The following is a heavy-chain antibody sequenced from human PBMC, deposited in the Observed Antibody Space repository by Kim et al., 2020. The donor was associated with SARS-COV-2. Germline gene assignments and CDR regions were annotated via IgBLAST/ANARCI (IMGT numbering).Heavy chain of an antibody. CDR2: ISYDGSNK. V-gene: IGHV3-30*18. CDR3: AKDAKYYDFWSGYFSNPAGYCYYYYGMDV. Sequence: GGSLRLSCAASGFTFSSYGMHWVRQAPGKGLEWVAVISYDGSNKYYADSVKGRFTISRDNSKNTLYLQMNSLRAEDTAVYYCAKDAKYYDFWSGYFSNPAGYCYYYYGMDVWGQGPTVTVS. D-gene: IGHD3-3*01. CDR1: GFTFSSYG. J-gene: IGHJ6*02.